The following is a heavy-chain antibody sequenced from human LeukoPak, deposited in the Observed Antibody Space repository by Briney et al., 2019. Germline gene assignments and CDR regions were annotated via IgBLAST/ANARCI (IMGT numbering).Heavy chain of an antibody. CDR2: IYSGGNT. D-gene: IGHD2-15*01. Sequence: GGSLRLSRAASGFTFSRYAMHWVRQAPGKGLEWVSFIYSGGNTHYSDSVKGRFTISRDNSKNTLYLQMNSLRAEDTAIYYCARRAGEYSHPYDYWGQGTLVTVSS. CDR1: GFTFSRYA. V-gene: IGHV3-53*01. CDR3: ARRAGEYSHPYDY. J-gene: IGHJ4*02.